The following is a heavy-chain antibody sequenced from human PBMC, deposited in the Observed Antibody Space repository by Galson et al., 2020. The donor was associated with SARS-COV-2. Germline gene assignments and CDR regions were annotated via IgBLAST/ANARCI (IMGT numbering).Heavy chain of an antibody. CDR1: GFTFSSYG. Sequence: GESLKISCAASGFTFSSYGMHWVRQAPGKGMEWVAVIWYDESNKYYADSVKGRFTISRDNSKNTLYLQMNSLRAEDTAVYYCAREAIDDFWSGYLDYWGQGTLVTVSS. CDR2: IWYDESNK. CDR3: AREAIDDFWSGYLDY. D-gene: IGHD3-3*01. J-gene: IGHJ4*02. V-gene: IGHV3-33*01.